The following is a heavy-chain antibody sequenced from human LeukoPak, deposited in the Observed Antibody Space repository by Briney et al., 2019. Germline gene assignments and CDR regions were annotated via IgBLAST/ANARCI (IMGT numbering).Heavy chain of an antibody. CDR2: INPNSGGT. D-gene: IGHD1-7*01. V-gene: IGHV1-2*02. CDR3: ARDRAGTTRFDP. CDR1: GYTFTGYY. J-gene: IGHJ5*02. Sequence: GASVKASCKASGYTFTGYYMHWVRQAPGQGLEWMGWINPNSGGTNYAQKFQGRVTMTRDTSISTAYMELSRLRSDDTAVYYCARDRAGTTRFDPWGQGTLVTVSS.